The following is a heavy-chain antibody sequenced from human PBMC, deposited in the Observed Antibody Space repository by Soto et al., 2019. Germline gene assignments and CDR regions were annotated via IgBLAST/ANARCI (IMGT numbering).Heavy chain of an antibody. J-gene: IGHJ5*02. CDR2: ISAYNGNT. Sequence: QVQLVQSGAEVKKPGASVKVSCKASGYTFTSYGISWVRQAPGQGLEWMGWISAYNGNTNYAQKLQGRVTMTTDTSTSTAYMELRSLRSDVTAVYYCARERTGYSSGWYFGWFDPWGQGTLVTVSS. V-gene: IGHV1-18*01. CDR3: ARERTGYSSGWYFGWFDP. CDR1: GYTFTSYG. D-gene: IGHD6-19*01.